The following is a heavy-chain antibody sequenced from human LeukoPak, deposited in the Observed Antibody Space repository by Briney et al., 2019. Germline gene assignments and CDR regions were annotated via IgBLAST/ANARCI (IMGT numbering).Heavy chain of an antibody. J-gene: IGHJ4*02. CDR3: ARGTFGFWSGYYTHYFDY. D-gene: IGHD3-3*01. CDR2: IIPILGIA. CDR1: GGTFSSYA. Sequence: SVKVSCKASGGTFSSYAISWVRQAPGQGLEWMGRIIPILGIANYAQKFQGRVTITADKSTSTAYMELSSLRSEDTAVYYCARGTFGFWSGYYTHYFDYWGQGTLVTVSS. V-gene: IGHV1-69*04.